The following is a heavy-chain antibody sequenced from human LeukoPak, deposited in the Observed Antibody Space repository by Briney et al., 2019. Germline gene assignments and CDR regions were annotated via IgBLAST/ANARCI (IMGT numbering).Heavy chain of an antibody. D-gene: IGHD2-21*02. J-gene: IGHJ4*02. CDR3: AKDLLESAYCGGDCYSSPGPG. CDR2: ISYDGSNK. V-gene: IGHV3-30*18. CDR1: GFTFSSYG. Sequence: PGGSLRLSCAASGFTFSSYGMHWVRQAPGKGLEWVAVISYDGSNKYYADSVKGRFTISRDNSKNTLYLQMNSLRAEDTAVYYCAKDLLESAYCGGDCYSSPGPGWGQGTLVTVSS.